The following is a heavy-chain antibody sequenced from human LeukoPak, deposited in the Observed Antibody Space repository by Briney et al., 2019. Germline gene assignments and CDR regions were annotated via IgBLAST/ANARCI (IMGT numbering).Heavy chain of an antibody. CDR1: GYSISSGFY. V-gene: IGHV4-38-2*02. J-gene: IGHJ4*02. CDR2: IYHGGNT. Sequence: SETLSLTCTVSGYSISSGFYWGCIRQPPGKGLEWIGTIYHGGNTDYNVSLKSRVTISVDTSKNQFSLKLTSVTAADTAVYYCASRGPYGRKSYSSSWYYFDYWGQGTLVTVSS. D-gene: IGHD6-13*01. CDR3: ASRGPYGRKSYSSSWYYFDY.